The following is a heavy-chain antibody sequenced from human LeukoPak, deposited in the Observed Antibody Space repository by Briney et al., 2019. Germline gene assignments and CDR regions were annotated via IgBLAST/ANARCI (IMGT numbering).Heavy chain of an antibody. D-gene: IGHD5-18*01. CDR2: IYTSGST. V-gene: IGHV4-61*02. CDR1: GGSISSGSYY. J-gene: IGHJ3*02. CDR3: AREATGIQLWIYAFDI. Sequence: SQTLSLTCTVSGGSISSGSYYWSWIRQPAGKGLEWIGRIYTSGSTNYNPSLKSRVTISVDTSKNQFSLKLSSVTAADTAVYYCAREATGIQLWIYAFDIWGQGTMVTVSS.